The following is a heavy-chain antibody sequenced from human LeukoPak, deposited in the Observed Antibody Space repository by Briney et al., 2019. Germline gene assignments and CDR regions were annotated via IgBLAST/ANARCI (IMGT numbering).Heavy chain of an antibody. CDR2: IRYDGSNK. CDR3: AKSGYYDSSGYYPGYYYYYMDV. J-gene: IGHJ6*03. D-gene: IGHD3-22*01. CDR1: GFTFSSYG. Sequence: GGSLRLSCAASGFTFSSYGMHWVRQAPGKGLEWVAFIRYDGSNKYYADSVKGRFTISRDNSKSTLYLQMNSLRAEDTAVYYCAKSGYYDSSGYYPGYYYYYMDVWGKGTTVTVSS. V-gene: IGHV3-30*02.